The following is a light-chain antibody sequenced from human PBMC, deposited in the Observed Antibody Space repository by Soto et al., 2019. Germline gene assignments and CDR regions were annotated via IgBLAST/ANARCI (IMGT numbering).Light chain of an antibody. J-gene: IGLJ1*01. CDR2: SNN. Sequence: QSVLTQPPSASGTPGQRVTISCSGSSSNIGSNTVNWYQQLPGTAPKLLIYSNNQRPSGVPDRFSGSKSGTSASLAISGLQSEDEDDYYCAAWDDSLNATYVFGNGTKVTV. CDR1: SSNIGSNT. V-gene: IGLV1-44*01. CDR3: AAWDDSLNATYV.